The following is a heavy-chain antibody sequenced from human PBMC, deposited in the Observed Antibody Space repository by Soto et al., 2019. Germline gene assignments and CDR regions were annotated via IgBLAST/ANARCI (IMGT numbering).Heavy chain of an antibody. J-gene: IGHJ6*02. CDR2: INPSDGST. CDR1: GYTFTSYY. V-gene: IGHV1-46*01. Sequence: ASVKVSCKTSGYTFTSYYIHWVRQAPGQGLEWMGIINPSDGSTTYAQKFQGRVTMTRDTSTSTVYMELSTLTSEDTAVYYCARDRYSSSWSPYHYYGMDVWGQGTTVTVSS. D-gene: IGHD6-13*01. CDR3: ARDRYSSSWSPYHYYGMDV.